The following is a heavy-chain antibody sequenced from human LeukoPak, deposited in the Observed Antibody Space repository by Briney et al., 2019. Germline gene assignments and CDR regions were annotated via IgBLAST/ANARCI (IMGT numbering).Heavy chain of an antibody. J-gene: IGHJ4*02. Sequence: GASVKLSCKASAYTFTSYGISWVRQAPGPGNEWMGWISAYHGNTNYAQKLQGRVTMTTDTSTSTAYMELRSLRSDDTAVYYCARDLGGKRYSSGWYTFDYWGQGTLVTVSS. D-gene: IGHD6-19*01. CDR1: AYTFTSYG. CDR2: ISAYHGNT. V-gene: IGHV1-18*01. CDR3: ARDLGGKRYSSGWYTFDY.